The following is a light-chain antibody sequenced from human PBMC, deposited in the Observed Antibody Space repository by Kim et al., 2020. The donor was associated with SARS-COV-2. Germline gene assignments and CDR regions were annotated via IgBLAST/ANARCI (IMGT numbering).Light chain of an antibody. CDR3: QQLNSYPYT. J-gene: IGKJ2*01. CDR1: QGISSY. V-gene: IGKV1-9*01. CDR2: AAS. Sequence: SASVGDRVTVTCRASQGISSYLAWYQQKPGKAPNLLIYAASTLQSGVPSRFSGSGSGTDCTLTISRLLPEDFATYYCQQLNSYPYTFGQGTKLEIK.